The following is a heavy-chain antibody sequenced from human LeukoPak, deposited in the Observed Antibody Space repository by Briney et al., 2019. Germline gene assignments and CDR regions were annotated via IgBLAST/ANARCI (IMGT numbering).Heavy chain of an antibody. D-gene: IGHD6-19*01. CDR3: VREREKQWLF. CDR1: GYSISSGYY. Sequence: PSETLSLTCTVSGYSISSGYYWGWIRQPPGKGLEWIGSIYHSGSTYYNPSLKSRVTISVDTSKNQFSLKLNSVTAADTAVYYCVREREKQWLFWGQGTLVPVSS. J-gene: IGHJ4*02. V-gene: IGHV4-38-2*02. CDR2: IYHSGST.